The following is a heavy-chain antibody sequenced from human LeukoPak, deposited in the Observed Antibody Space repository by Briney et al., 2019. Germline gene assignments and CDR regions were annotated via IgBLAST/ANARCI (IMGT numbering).Heavy chain of an antibody. D-gene: IGHD3-10*01. CDR3: ASLWFGELPPYY. CDR2: IYSGGST. J-gene: IGHJ4*02. Sequence: PGGSLRLSCAASGFTVSSNYMSWVRQAPGKGLEWVSVIYSGGSTYYADSVKGRFTISRDNSKNTLYLQMNSLRAEDTAVYYCASLWFGELPPYYWGQGTLVTVSS. V-gene: IGHV3-66*01. CDR1: GFTVSSNY.